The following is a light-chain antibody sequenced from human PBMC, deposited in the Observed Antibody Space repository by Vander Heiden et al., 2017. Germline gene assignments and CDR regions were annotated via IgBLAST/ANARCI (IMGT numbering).Light chain of an antibody. CDR3: QQNNSYTLT. Sequence: IQMTQSPSTLSASVGDRVTITCRDSQTISSWLARYQQKPGKPPKLLIYNASSVESWAPSRFSGSGSWTEFTLTFSSLQPDDFATYYCQQNNSYTLTFGQGTKVEIK. V-gene: IGKV1-5*03. CDR1: QTISSW. CDR2: NAS. J-gene: IGKJ1*01.